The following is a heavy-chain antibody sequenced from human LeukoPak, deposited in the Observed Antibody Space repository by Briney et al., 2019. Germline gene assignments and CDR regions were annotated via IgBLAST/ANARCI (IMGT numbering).Heavy chain of an antibody. CDR3: ARDLGYYYGLDI. Sequence: PSGTLSLTCDGSGGSRINAGWWSWVRQPPGKGLEWIGEIFHSGNTKYNPSLESRVTISVDKSNHQFTLEMKSVTAADTAIYYRARDLGYYYGLDIWSRGTTVTVSS. CDR1: GGSRINAGW. V-gene: IGHV4-4*02. D-gene: IGHD3-16*01. J-gene: IGHJ6*02. CDR2: IFHSGNT.